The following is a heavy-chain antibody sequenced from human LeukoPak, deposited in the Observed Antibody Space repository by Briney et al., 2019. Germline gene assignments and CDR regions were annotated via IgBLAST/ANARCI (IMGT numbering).Heavy chain of an antibody. CDR2: ISYDGIMK. Sequence: PGGSLRLSCAASGFSFSTYGVTWVRQAPGKGLKWVAFISYDGIMKYFADSVKGRFTISRDNSKNTLYLQMDRLRPDDTADYYCARVSAAAAHSYAFDVWGRGTLVTVSS. CDR1: GFSFSTYG. V-gene: IGHV3-30*01. J-gene: IGHJ3*01. D-gene: IGHD2-2*01. CDR3: ARVSAAAAHSYAFDV.